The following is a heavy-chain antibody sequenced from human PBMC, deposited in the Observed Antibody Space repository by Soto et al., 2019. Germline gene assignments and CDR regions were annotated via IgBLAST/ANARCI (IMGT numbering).Heavy chain of an antibody. J-gene: IGHJ5*02. CDR1: GGSISSYY. D-gene: IGHD6-13*01. Sequence: SETLSLTCTVSGGSISSYYWSWIRQPPGKGLEWIGYIYYSGSTNYNPSLKSRVTISVDTSKNQFSLELSSVTAADTAVYYCARVYSSSWCGIDPWGQGTLVTVSS. CDR2: IYYSGST. V-gene: IGHV4-59*01. CDR3: ARVYSSSWCGIDP.